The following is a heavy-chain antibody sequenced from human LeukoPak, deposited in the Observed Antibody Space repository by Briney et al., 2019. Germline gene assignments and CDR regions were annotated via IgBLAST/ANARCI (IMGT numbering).Heavy chain of an antibody. J-gene: IGHJ4*02. V-gene: IGHV3-7*01. CDR2: IKQDGSEK. CDR3: AKQPDKGYSYGYWGYFDY. CDR1: GSTFSSYE. D-gene: IGHD5-18*01. Sequence: PGGSLRLSCAASGSTFSSYEMNWVRQAPGKGLEWVANIKQDGSEKYYVDPVKGRFTISRDNAKNSLYLQMNSPRAEDTAVYYCAKQPDKGYSYGYWGYFDYWGQGTLVTVSS.